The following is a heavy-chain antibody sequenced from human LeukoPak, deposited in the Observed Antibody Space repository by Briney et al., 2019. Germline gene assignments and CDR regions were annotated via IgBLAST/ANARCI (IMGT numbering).Heavy chain of an antibody. CDR2: INPNSGGT. CDR1: GYTFTGYY. D-gene: IGHD6-6*01. J-gene: IGHJ4*02. CDR3: ARATSIAARPLDY. Sequence: ASVKVSCKASGYTFTGYYMHWVRQAPGQGLEWMGWINPNSGGTNYAQKFQGRVTMTRDTSISTAYMELSRLRSDDTAVYYCARATSIAARPLDYWGQGTLVTVSS. V-gene: IGHV1-2*02.